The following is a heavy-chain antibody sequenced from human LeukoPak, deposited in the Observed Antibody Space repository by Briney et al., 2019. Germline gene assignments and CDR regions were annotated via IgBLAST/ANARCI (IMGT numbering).Heavy chain of an antibody. CDR3: ARTRYTSSCFDY. V-gene: IGHV4-59*08. J-gene: IGHJ4*02. CDR2: TSYSGST. Sequence: SETLSLTCTVSGASISSYYWNWIRQPPGKRLEWIGYTSYSGSTNYNPSLKSRVTISVDTSKNQFSLKLSSVTAADTAVYYCARTRYTSSCFDYWGQGTLVTVSS. D-gene: IGHD6-13*01. CDR1: GASISSYY.